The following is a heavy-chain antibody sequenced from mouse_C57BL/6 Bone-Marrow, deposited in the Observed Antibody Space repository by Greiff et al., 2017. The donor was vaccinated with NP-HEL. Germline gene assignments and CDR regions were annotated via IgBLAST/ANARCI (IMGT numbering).Heavy chain of an antibody. CDR1: GFNIKNTY. V-gene: IGHV14-3*01. CDR3: ARCGLLRYYFDY. D-gene: IGHD1-1*01. J-gene: IGHJ2*01. CDR2: IDPANGNT. Sequence: VQLQQSVAELVRPGASVKLSCPASGFNIKNTYMHWVKQRPEQGLAWIGRIDPANGNTKYAPKFQGKATITADTSSNTAYLQRINLTSEDTAIYYCARCGLLRYYFDYWGQGTTLTVSS.